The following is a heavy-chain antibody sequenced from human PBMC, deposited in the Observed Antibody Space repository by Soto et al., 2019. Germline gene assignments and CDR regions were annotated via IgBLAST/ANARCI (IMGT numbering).Heavy chain of an antibody. CDR1: GGSISSGGYY. J-gene: IGHJ4*02. D-gene: IGHD4-17*01. CDR3: ALYGGNSDYFDY. Sequence: QVQLQESGPGLVKPSQTLSLTCTVSGGSISSGGYYWSWIRQPPGKGLEWIGYIDYSGSTYYNPSLKSQDTISEDTTKNHSSLKLSSVAAADAAVYDCALYGGNSDYFDYWGQGTLGTVSS. V-gene: IGHV4-30-4*01. CDR2: IDYSGST.